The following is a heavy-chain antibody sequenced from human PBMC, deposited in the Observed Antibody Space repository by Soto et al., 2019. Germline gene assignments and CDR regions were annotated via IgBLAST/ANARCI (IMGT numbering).Heavy chain of an antibody. V-gene: IGHV1-46*03. CDR2: INPSGGST. Sequence: GASVKVSCKASGYTFTSYYMHWVRQAPGQGLEWMGIINPSGGSTSYAQKFQGRVTMTRDTSTSTAYMELSSLRSEDTAVCYCATARYTEVQDFDYWGQGSMVTVS. CDR1: GYTFTSYY. CDR3: ATARYTEVQDFDY. D-gene: IGHD1-1*01. J-gene: IGHJ4*02.